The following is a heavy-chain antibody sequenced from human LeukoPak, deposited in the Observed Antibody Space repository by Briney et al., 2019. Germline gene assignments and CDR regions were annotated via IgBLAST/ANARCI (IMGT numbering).Heavy chain of an antibody. CDR3: ARDRGYSSSWYETNFDY. Sequence: SVKVSCKASGGTFSSYAISWVRQAPGQGLEWMGGIIPIFGTANYAQKFQGRVTITADESTSTAYMELSSPRSEDTAVYYCARDRGYSSSWYETNFDYWGQGTLVTVSS. CDR1: GGTFSSYA. J-gene: IGHJ4*02. D-gene: IGHD6-13*01. V-gene: IGHV1-69*13. CDR2: IIPIFGTA.